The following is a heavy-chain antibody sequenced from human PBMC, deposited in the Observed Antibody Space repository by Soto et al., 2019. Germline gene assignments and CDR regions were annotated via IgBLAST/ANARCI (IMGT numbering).Heavy chain of an antibody. J-gene: IGHJ6*02. CDR2: ISSSGSTI. CDR1: GFTFSSYE. Sequence: GGSLRLSCAASGFTFSSYEMNWVRQAPGKGLEWVSYISSSGSTIYYADSVKGRFTISRDNAKNSLYLQMNSLRAEDTAVYYCARVWINGYGMDLWRQRTTVTVSS. CDR3: ARVWINGYGMDL. D-gene: IGHD2-2*03. V-gene: IGHV3-48*03.